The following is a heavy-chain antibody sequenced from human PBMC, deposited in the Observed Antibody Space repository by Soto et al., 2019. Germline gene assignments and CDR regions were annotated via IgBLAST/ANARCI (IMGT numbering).Heavy chain of an antibody. CDR1: GGSISSYY. CDR3: ARRPTGYCSGGSCLYYYYGMDV. CDR2: IYYSGST. Sequence: SETLSLTCTVSGGSISSYYWSWIRQPPGKGLEWIGYIYYSGSTNYNPSLKSRVTISVDTSKNQFSLKLSSVTAADTAVYYCARRPTGYCSGGSCLYYYYGMDVWGQGTMVT. D-gene: IGHD2-15*01. V-gene: IGHV4-59*01. J-gene: IGHJ6*02.